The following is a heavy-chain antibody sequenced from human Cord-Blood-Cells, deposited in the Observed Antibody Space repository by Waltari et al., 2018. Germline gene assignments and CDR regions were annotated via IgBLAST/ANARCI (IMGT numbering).Heavy chain of an antibody. CDR3: AKDRISYYDFWSGYLYFDY. D-gene: IGHD3-3*01. Sequence: EVQLLESGGGLVQPGGSLRLSCAASGFTFSSYAMSWVRQAPGKGLEWVSAISGSGGSTYYAVSVKGRFTISRDNSKNTLYLQMNSLRAEDTAVYYCAKDRISYYDFWSGYLYFDYWGQGTLVTVSS. CDR1: GFTFSSYA. V-gene: IGHV3-23*01. CDR2: ISGSGGST. J-gene: IGHJ4*02.